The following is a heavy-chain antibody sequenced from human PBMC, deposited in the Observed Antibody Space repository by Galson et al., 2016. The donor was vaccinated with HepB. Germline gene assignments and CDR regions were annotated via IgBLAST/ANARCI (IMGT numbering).Heavy chain of an antibody. CDR2: IAGSGKYI. Sequence: SLRLSCAGSGFTFSSYDIYWVRQAPGKGLEWVSCIAGSGKYIYYADSVKGRFTISRDNARNSVYLQMNSLRVDDTAVHYCVRDLFDSWGQGTLVTVSS. V-gene: IGHV3-21*01. CDR3: VRDLFDS. CDR1: GFTFSSYD. J-gene: IGHJ4*02.